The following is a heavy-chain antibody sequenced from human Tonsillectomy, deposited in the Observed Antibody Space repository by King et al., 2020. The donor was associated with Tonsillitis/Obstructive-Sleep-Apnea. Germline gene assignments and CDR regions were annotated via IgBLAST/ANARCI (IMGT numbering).Heavy chain of an antibody. J-gene: IGHJ6*03. Sequence: VQLVESGGGLVKPGGSLRLSCAASGFTFSSYSMNWVRQAPGKGLEWVSSISSSSSSIYYADSLKGRFTISRENAKNSLYLQMNSLRAEDTAVYYCAREVIGRNPRYYYYMDVWGKGTTVTVSS. V-gene: IGHV3-21*01. CDR3: AREVIGRNPRYYYYMDV. D-gene: IGHD3-16*02. CDR2: ISSSSSSI. CDR1: GFTFSSYS.